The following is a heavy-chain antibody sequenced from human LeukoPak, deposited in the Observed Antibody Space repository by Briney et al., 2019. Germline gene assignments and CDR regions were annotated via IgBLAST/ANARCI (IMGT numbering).Heavy chain of an antibody. CDR2: IIPILAIT. D-gene: IGHD5-18*01. Sequence: SVEVSCKAPGGTFSSYAISWVRQAPGQGVEWMGRIIPILAITNYAQRFQGRVTITADKSTSTAYMELSSLGSEDTAVYYCARVSGYSYGPYYFDYWGQGTLVTVSS. CDR1: GGTFSSYA. V-gene: IGHV1-69*04. J-gene: IGHJ4*02. CDR3: ARVSGYSYGPYYFDY.